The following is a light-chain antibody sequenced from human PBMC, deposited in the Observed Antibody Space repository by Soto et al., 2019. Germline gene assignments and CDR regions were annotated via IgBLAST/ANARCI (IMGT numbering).Light chain of an antibody. J-gene: IGLJ2*01. CDR3: QSFDTNLNAVV. CDR1: NRDVGSYNL. Sequence: QSVLTQPASVSGSPGQSITIACTGTNRDVGSYNLVSWYQQRPGEAPKLIIFDTTNRPSGVPGRFSGSKSGASASLAITGLLPEDEADFFCQSFDTNLNAVVFGGGTKLTVL. CDR2: DTT. V-gene: IGLV2-14*03.